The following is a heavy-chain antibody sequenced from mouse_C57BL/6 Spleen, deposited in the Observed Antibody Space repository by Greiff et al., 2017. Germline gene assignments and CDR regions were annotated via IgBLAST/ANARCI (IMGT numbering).Heavy chain of an antibody. D-gene: IGHD3-2*02. CDR1: GYTFTSYW. V-gene: IGHV1-50*01. Sequence: QVQLQQPGAELVQPGASVKLSCKASGYTFTSYWMQWVNQRPGQGLEWIGEIEPSDSYTNYNQKFKGKATLTVDTSSSTAYMQLSSRTAEDSAVYYCARRQLRDYCDYWGQGTTLTVSS. J-gene: IGHJ2*01. CDR3: ARRQLRDYCDY. CDR2: IEPSDSYT.